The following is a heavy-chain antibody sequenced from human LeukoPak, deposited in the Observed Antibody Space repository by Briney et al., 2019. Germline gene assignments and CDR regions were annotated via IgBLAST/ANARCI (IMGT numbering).Heavy chain of an antibody. J-gene: IGHJ5*02. Sequence: ASVKVSCKASGGTFSSYAISWVRQAPGQGLEWMGGIIPIFGTANYAQKFQGRVTITAGKSTSTAYMELSSLRSEDTAVYYCARVDIVVVPAAHNWFDPWGQGTLVTVSS. V-gene: IGHV1-69*06. CDR3: ARVDIVVVPAAHNWFDP. CDR1: GGTFSSYA. CDR2: IIPIFGTA. D-gene: IGHD2-2*03.